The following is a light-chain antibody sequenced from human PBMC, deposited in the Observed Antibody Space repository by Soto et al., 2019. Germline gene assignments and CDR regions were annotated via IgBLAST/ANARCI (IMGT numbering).Light chain of an antibody. CDR3: ATWDDSLSGVV. CDR1: SSNIGNHF. Sequence: QSVLTQSPSVSGTPGQRVTISCSGGSSNIGNHFVYWHQQLPGMAPRLLIYKNGQRPSGIPDRFSGSKSGTSASLAISGLRSEDEADYYCATWDDSLSGVVFGGETKLTVL. CDR2: KNG. J-gene: IGLJ2*01. V-gene: IGLV1-47*01.